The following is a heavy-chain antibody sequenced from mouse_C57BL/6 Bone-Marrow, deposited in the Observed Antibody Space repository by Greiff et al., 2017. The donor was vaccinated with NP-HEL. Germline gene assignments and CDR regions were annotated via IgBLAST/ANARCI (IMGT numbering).Heavy chain of an antibody. Sequence: QVQLQQSGAELARPGASVKLSCKASGYTFTSYGISWVKQRTGQGLEWIGEIYPRSGNTYYNEKFKGKATLTADKSSSTAYMELRSLTSEDSAVYFCAGDGAWFAYWGQGTLVTVSA. CDR3: AGDGAWFAY. V-gene: IGHV1-81*01. CDR2: IYPRSGNT. CDR1: GYTFTSYG. J-gene: IGHJ3*01.